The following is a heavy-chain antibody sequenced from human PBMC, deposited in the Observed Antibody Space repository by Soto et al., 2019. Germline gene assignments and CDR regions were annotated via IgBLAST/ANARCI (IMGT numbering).Heavy chain of an antibody. CDR2: TRNKANSYIT. V-gene: IGHV3-72*01. CDR3: ARVLTSSGGYYFDY. D-gene: IGHD3-16*01. J-gene: IGHJ4*02. CDR1: GFTFSDHY. Sequence: EVQLVESGGDLVQPGGSLRLSCAASGFTFSDHYMDWVRQAPGKGLEWVGRTRNKANSYITEYAASVKGRFTISRDDSKNSLYLQMNSLKTEDTAVYYCARVLTSSGGYYFDYWGQGTLVTVSS.